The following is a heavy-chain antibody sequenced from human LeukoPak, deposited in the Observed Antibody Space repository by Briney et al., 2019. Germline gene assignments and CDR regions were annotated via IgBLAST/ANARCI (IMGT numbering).Heavy chain of an antibody. CDR3: APPPKYYEANGYGVA. D-gene: IGHD3-22*01. CDR2: INHSGST. Sequence: SETLSLTCAVYGGSFIGLHWNWIRQPPGKGLEWIGDINHSGSTNYNPSLTSRVTISVDQSKNQFSLNLSSVTAADTAVYYCAPPPKYYEANGYGVAWGQGTLVTVSS. CDR1: GGSFIGLH. J-gene: IGHJ5*02. V-gene: IGHV4-34*01.